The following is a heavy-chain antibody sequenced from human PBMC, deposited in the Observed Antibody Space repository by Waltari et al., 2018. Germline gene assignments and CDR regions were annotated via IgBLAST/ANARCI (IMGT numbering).Heavy chain of an antibody. Sequence: QVQLQESGPGLVKPSETLSLTCAVSGYSIRTDYYWVWIRQPPGKGLEWIGNIHHSGGTYYNPSLKSRVSISLDTSKNQFSLELSSLTADDTAVYYCARGQGYWGQGTLVTVSS. CDR3: ARGQGY. CDR2: IHHSGGT. CDR1: GYSIRTDYY. J-gene: IGHJ4*02. V-gene: IGHV4-38-2*01.